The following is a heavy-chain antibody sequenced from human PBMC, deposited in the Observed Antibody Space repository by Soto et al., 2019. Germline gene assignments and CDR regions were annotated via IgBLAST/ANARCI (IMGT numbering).Heavy chain of an antibody. CDR3: ARQVGGWAPWYFDY. Sequence: SETLSLTCVVSGGSLSSYYLSWIRQPPGKGLEWIGYIYYSGSTNYNPSLKSRVTISVDTSKNQFSLKLSSVTAADTAVYYCARQVGGWAPWYFDYWGQGTLVTVSS. V-gene: IGHV4-59*08. J-gene: IGHJ4*02. CDR1: GGSLSSYY. CDR2: IYYSGST. D-gene: IGHD6-19*01.